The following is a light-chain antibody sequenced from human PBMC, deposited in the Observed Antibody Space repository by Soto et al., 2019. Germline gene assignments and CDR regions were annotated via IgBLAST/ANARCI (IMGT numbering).Light chain of an antibody. CDR3: QQYYSYPRT. J-gene: IGKJ1*01. V-gene: IGKV1-5*01. CDR2: DAS. Sequence: DIQMTQSPSTLSASVGDRVTITCRATQSISGWLAWYQQKSGKAPKLLIYDASILDIGVPARFSGSGFGTEFTFIISSLQPDDFAVYYCQQYYSYPRTFGQGTKVEVK. CDR1: QSISGW.